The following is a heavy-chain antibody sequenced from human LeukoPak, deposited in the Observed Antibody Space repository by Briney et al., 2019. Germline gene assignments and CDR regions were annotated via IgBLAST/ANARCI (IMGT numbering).Heavy chain of an antibody. CDR2: IYYSGST. V-gene: IGHV4-39*07. J-gene: IGHJ4*02. CDR1: GGSISSSSYY. CDR3: ARVGDSSGYLWGFDY. Sequence: PSETLSLTCTVSGGSISSSSYYWGWIRQPPGKGVEWIGSIYYSGSTYYNPSLKSRVTISVDTSKNQFSLKLSSVTAADTAVYYCARVGDSSGYLWGFDYWGQGTLVTVSS. D-gene: IGHD3-22*01.